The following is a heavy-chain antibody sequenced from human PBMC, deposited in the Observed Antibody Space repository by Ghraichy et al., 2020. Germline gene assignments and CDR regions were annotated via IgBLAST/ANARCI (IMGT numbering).Heavy chain of an antibody. J-gene: IGHJ4*02. CDR1: GFSLSTSGVG. D-gene: IGHD3-10*01. CDR2: IYWNDDK. CDR3: AHRRSDYGSGSYPGY. Sequence: SGPTLVKPTQTLTLTCTFSGFSLSTSGVGVGWIRQPPGKALEWLALIYWNDDKRYSPSLKSRLTITKDTSKNQVVLTMTNMDPVDTATYYCAHRRSDYGSGSYPGYWGQVTLVTVSS. V-gene: IGHV2-5*01.